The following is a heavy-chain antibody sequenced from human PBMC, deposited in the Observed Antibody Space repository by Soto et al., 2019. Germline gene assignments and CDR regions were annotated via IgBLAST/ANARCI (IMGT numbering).Heavy chain of an antibody. J-gene: IGHJ5*02. D-gene: IGHD5-12*01. CDR3: ARDNGYSNYDKGTGFDP. CDR1: GFTFSTYA. CDR2: ISYDGSNK. Sequence: GGSLRLSCAASGFTFSTYAMHWVRQAPGKGLQWVAIISYDGSNKYYADSVKGRFTISRDNSKNMLYLQMNSLRAEDTAVFYCARDNGYSNYDKGTGFDPWGQGTLVTVSS. V-gene: IGHV3-30*04.